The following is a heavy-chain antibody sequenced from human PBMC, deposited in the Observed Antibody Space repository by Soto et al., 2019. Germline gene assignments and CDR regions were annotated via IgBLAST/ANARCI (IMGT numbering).Heavy chain of an antibody. CDR3: ARGRDYGDFYFDY. CDR2: ISPYNGNT. J-gene: IGHJ4*02. V-gene: IGHV1-18*01. CDR1: GYTLTNFG. D-gene: IGHD4-17*01. Sequence: QVQLVQSGAEVKKPGAPVKVSCKASGYTLTNFGINWVRQAPGLGLEWVGWISPYNGNTQTVEKLQGRVTMTTDTSTSTAYMELRSLRSDDTAVYYCARGRDYGDFYFDYWGQGTLVTVSS.